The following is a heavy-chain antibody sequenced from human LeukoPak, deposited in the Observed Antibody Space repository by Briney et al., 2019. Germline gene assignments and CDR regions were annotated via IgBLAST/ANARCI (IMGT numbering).Heavy chain of an antibody. CDR3: ARGYCSGGSCYSTSTNWFDP. CDR2: IIPIFGTA. D-gene: IGHD2-15*01. J-gene: IGHJ5*02. CDR1: GGTFSSYA. Sequence: SVKVSCKASGGTFSSYAISWVRQAPGQGLEWMGGIIPIFGTANYAQKFQGRVTITADKSTSTAYMELSSLRSEDTAVYYCARGYCSGGSCYSTSTNWFDPWGQGTLVTVSS. V-gene: IGHV1-69*06.